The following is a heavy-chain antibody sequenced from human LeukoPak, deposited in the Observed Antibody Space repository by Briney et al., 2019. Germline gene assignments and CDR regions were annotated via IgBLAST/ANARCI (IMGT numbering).Heavy chain of an antibody. V-gene: IGHV1-69*01. CDR2: IIPIFGTA. J-gene: IGHJ4*02. CDR1: GGTFSSYA. D-gene: IGHD6-13*01. CDR3: ARAAQQLVSSFDY. Sequence: GASVKVSCKASGGTFSSYAISWVRQAPGQGLEWMGGIIPIFGTANYAQKFQGRVTITADESTSTAYMELSSLRSEDTAVYYCARAAQQLVSSFDYWGQGTLVTVSS.